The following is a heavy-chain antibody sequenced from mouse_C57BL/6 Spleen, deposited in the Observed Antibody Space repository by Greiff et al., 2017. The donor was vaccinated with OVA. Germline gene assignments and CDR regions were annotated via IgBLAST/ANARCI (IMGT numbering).Heavy chain of an antibody. CDR1: GYSFTGYY. V-gene: IGHV1-42*01. CDR2: INPSTGGT. D-gene: IGHD2-2*01. CDR3: ARSPDGYGDY. Sequence: VQLQQSGPELVKPGASVKISCKASGYSFTGYYMNWVKQSPEKSLEWIGEINPSTGGTTYNQKFKAKATLTVDKSSSTAYMQLKSLTSEDSAVYYCARSPDGYGDYWGQGTTLTVSS. J-gene: IGHJ2*01.